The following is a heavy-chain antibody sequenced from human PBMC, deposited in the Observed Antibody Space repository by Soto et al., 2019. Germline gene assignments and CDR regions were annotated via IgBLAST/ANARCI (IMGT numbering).Heavy chain of an antibody. D-gene: IGHD3-10*01. CDR2: IYDNGST. Sequence: SETLSLTCTVSGGSITSGGYYWSWIRQHPGKGLEWLGYIYDNGSTFYNPPLKSRITLSVDTSKNQFSLKLSSVTVADTAVYFCARKQAGYFYGIDYWGQGTLVTVSS. CDR3: ARKQAGYFYGIDY. CDR1: GGSITSGGYY. J-gene: IGHJ4*02. V-gene: IGHV4-31*03.